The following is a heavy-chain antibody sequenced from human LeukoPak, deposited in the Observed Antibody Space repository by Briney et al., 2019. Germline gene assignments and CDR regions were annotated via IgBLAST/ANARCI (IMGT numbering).Heavy chain of an antibody. CDR1: GGSISSSSYY. CDR3: ASQDGSGPTFDY. V-gene: IGHV4-39*01. J-gene: IGHJ4*02. D-gene: IGHD3-10*01. CDR2: IYYSGST. Sequence: PSETLSLTCTVSGGSISSSSYYWGWIRQPPGKGLEWIGSIYYSGSTYYNPSLKSRVTISVDTSKNQFSLKLSSVTAADTAVYYCASQDGSGPTFDYWGQGTLVTVSS.